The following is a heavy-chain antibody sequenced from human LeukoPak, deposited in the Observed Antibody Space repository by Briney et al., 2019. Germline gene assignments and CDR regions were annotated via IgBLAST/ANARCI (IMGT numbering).Heavy chain of an antibody. CDR3: ASLYGSGSPSDY. V-gene: IGHV1-2*02. CDR2: INPNSGGT. J-gene: IGHJ4*02. CDR1: GYTFTGYY. Sequence: ASVKVSCKASGYTFTGYYMHWVRQAPGQGLEWMGWINPNSGGTNYAQKFQGRVTMTRDTSISTAYMELSSLRSEDTAVYYCASLYGSGSPSDYWGQGTLVTVPS. D-gene: IGHD3-10*01.